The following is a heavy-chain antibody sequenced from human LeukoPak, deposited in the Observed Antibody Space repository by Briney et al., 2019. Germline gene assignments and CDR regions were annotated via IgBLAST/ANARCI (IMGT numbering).Heavy chain of an antibody. Sequence: SVKVSCKASGGTFNSYAINWVRQAPGQGLEWMGRIIPIFGTTSYARNFQGRVTITTVKSTSTAYMELSSLRSEDTAVYYCAKAGLYDYVWGSYRQKWFDPWGQGTLVTVSS. D-gene: IGHD3-16*02. CDR2: IIPIFGTT. CDR1: GGTFNSYA. V-gene: IGHV1-69*05. CDR3: AKAGLYDYVWGSYRQKWFDP. J-gene: IGHJ5*02.